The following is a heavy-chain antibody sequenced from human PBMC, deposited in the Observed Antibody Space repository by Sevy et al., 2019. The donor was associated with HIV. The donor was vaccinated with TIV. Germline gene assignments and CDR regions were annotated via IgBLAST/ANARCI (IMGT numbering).Heavy chain of an antibody. CDR3: AKDSVARNLHFDY. CDR1: GFTFSRYG. Sequence: GGSLRLSCAASGFTFSRYGMHWVRQAPGKGLEWVASIRFDGNNKHYVDSVMGRFTISRDDSKNTLYLQMNSLRSEETAVYYCAKDSVARNLHFDYWGQGALVTVSS. J-gene: IGHJ4*02. D-gene: IGHD6-19*01. CDR2: IRFDGNNK. V-gene: IGHV3-30*02.